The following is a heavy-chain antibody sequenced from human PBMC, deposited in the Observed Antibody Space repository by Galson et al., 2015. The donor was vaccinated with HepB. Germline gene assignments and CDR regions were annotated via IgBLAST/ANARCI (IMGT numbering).Heavy chain of an antibody. CDR3: AKANWNRVAETYFDH. CDR1: GLTFSSYA. J-gene: IGHJ4*02. D-gene: IGHD1/OR15-1a*01. Sequence: SLRLSCAASGLTFSSYAMNWVRQAPGKGLEWVSSISGRGGTAYYADSVKGRFNISRDNSKNTLYLQMTSLTAEDTAKYYCAKANWNRVAETYFDHWGQGTLVTVSP. V-gene: IGHV3-23*01. CDR2: ISGRGGTA.